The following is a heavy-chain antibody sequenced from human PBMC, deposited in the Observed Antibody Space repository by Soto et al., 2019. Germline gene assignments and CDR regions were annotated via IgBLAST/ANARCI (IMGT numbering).Heavy chain of an antibody. Sequence: ASVKVSCKASGYTFTSYYMHWVRQAPGQGLEWMGIINPSGGSTSYAQKFQGRVTMTRDTSTSTVYMELSSLRSEDTAVYYCARVEYYYDSSGPLDYWGQGTLVTVSS. CDR2: INPSGGST. V-gene: IGHV1-46*01. J-gene: IGHJ4*02. D-gene: IGHD3-22*01. CDR1: GYTFTSYY. CDR3: ARVEYYYDSSGPLDY.